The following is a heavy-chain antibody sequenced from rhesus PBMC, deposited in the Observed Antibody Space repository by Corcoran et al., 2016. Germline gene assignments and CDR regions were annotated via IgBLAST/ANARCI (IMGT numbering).Heavy chain of an antibody. Sequence: QVQLPESGPGVVKPSETLSLTCAVSGGSISGYYLWSWIRQPPGKGLEWIGYIYGGSGSTSYNPSLKSRVISSIDTSKNQFSLKLSSVTAADTAVYYCARAVDTHFDYWGQGVLVTVSS. V-gene: IGHV4S7*01. J-gene: IGHJ4*01. CDR3: ARAVDTHFDY. CDR1: GGSISGYYL. CDR2: IYGGSGST. D-gene: IGHD5-12*01.